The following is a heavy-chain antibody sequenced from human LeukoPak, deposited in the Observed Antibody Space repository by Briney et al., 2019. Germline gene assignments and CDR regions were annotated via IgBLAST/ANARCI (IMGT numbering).Heavy chain of an antibody. D-gene: IGHD4-17*01. J-gene: IGHJ4*02. V-gene: IGHV3-20*04. CDR1: GITFDDYG. Sequence: GGSLRLSCAASGITFDDYGMAWVRQAPGKGLEWVSGLKRNGGSTGYADSVKGRFTISRDNTKNSLYLQMNSLRAEDTALYYCASGLGYGDYAFDFWGQGTLVTVSS. CDR3: ASGLGYGDYAFDF. CDR2: LKRNGGST.